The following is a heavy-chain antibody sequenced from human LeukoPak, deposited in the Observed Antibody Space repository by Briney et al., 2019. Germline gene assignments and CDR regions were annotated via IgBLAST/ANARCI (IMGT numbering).Heavy chain of an antibody. Sequence: GASVKVSCKVSGYTLTELSMHWVRQAPGKGLEWMGGFDPEDGETIYAQKFQGRVTMTEDTSTDTAYMELSSLRSEDTSVYYCATEKIYGSGYYYFDYWGQGTLVTVSS. V-gene: IGHV1-24*01. J-gene: IGHJ4*02. CDR2: FDPEDGET. CDR3: ATEKIYGSGYYYFDY. D-gene: IGHD3-22*01. CDR1: GYTLTELS.